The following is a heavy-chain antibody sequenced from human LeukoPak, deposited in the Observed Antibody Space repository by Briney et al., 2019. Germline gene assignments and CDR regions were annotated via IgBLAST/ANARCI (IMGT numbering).Heavy chain of an antibody. D-gene: IGHD6-13*01. J-gene: IGHJ5*02. Sequence: PGGSLRLSCAASGFTFSSYWMCWVRQAPGKGLEWVANIKQDGSEKYYVDSVKGRFTISRDNAKNSLYLQMNSLRAEDTAVYYCARDRSNPHSKPNWFDPWGQGTLVTVSS. V-gene: IGHV3-7*01. CDR3: ARDRSNPHSKPNWFDP. CDR2: IKQDGSEK. CDR1: GFTFSSYW.